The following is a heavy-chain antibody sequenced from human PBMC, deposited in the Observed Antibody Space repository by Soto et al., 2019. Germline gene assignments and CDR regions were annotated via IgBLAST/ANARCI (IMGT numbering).Heavy chain of an antibody. CDR3: AREGYCISTSCRHYDYYGMGC. J-gene: IGHJ6*02. Sequence: GASVKVSCKASGYTFTSYAMHWVRQAPGQGLEWMGWISAYNGNTNYAQKLQGRVTMTTDTSTSTAYMELRSLRSDDTAVYYCAREGYCISTSCRHYDYYGMGCWGQGTTVTVSS. V-gene: IGHV1-18*01. CDR2: ISAYNGNT. D-gene: IGHD2-2*01. CDR1: GYTFTSYA.